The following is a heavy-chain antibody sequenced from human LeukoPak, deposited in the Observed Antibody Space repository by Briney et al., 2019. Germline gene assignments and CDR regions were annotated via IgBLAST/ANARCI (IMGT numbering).Heavy chain of an antibody. Sequence: SETLSLTCSVSGGSISSYYWNWIRQPAGTGLEWIGRIYRSGSTNYSPSLKSRISMSIDTSKSQFSLKVTSVTAADTAVYYCARYDVDMATNNWGQGTLVTVSS. D-gene: IGHD5-24*01. CDR1: GGSISSYY. CDR2: IYRSGST. J-gene: IGHJ4*02. CDR3: ARYDVDMATNN. V-gene: IGHV4-4*07.